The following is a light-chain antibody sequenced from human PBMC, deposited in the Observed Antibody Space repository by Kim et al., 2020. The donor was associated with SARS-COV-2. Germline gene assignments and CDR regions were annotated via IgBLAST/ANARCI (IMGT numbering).Light chain of an antibody. Sequence: IQMTQSPSSLSASVGDRVTITCRASQAIGNHLAWYQQKPGTAPKRLIYGASSLQSGVPSRFSGSGSGTEFTLTISSLQPEDFTTYYCLYHNNHLLNFGGGTKVDIK. CDR2: GAS. CDR1: QAIGNH. J-gene: IGKJ4*01. V-gene: IGKV1-17*01. CDR3: LYHNNHLLN.